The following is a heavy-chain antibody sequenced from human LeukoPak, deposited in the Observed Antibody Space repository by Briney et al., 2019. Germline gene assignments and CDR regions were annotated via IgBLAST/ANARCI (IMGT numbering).Heavy chain of an antibody. J-gene: IGHJ4*02. CDR1: GGSISSSSYH. CDR3: ARRGGRTLYYYDSSGYYPFDY. V-gene: IGHV4-39*07. Sequence: SETLSLTCTVSGGSISSSSYHWGWIRQPPGKGLEWIGSIYYSGSTYYNPSLKSRVTISVDTSRNQFSLKLSSVTAADTAVYYCARRGGRTLYYYDSSGYYPFDYWGQGTLVTVSS. CDR2: IYYSGST. D-gene: IGHD3-22*01.